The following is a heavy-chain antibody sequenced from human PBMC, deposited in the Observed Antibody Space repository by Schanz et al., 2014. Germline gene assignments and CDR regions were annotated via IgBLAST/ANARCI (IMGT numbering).Heavy chain of an antibody. Sequence: QLQMQESGPGLVKPSETLSLTCSVSGDSISSTSYYWGWIRQPPGKGLEWIGSIYYSGSTYYNAPTKRRVPIPEAPSKNQFPRKLSSATAADSAVYYCARLWGGWRIPDYWGQGTLVTVSS. CDR1: GDSISSTSYY. D-gene: IGHD6-19*01. CDR3: ARLWGGWRIPDY. CDR2: IYYSGST. J-gene: IGHJ4*02. V-gene: IGHV4-39*01.